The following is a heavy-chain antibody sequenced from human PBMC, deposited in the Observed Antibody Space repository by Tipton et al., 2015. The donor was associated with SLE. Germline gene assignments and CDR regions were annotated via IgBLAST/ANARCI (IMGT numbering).Heavy chain of an antibody. D-gene: IGHD2-2*01. Sequence: QSGPEVKKPGATVKISCKVSGYTFTDYYIHWVQQAPGKGLEWMGLVDPVDGETIYAERFQGRVTITADTSTNTSYMELSSLRSEDTAVYYCTTVPDVPGVPWGRGTLVTVSS. J-gene: IGHJ2*01. CDR1: GYTFTDYY. CDR3: TTVPDVPGVP. V-gene: IGHV1-69-2*01. CDR2: VDPVDGET.